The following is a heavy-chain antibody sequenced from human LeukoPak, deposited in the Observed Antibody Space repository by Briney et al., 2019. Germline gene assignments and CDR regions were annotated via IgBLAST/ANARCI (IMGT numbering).Heavy chain of an antibody. CDR3: ARMRGYSLGYWYLDV. CDR1: GYTFTSHD. CDR2: MNPTSGYT. V-gene: IGHV1-8*01. D-gene: IGHD5-18*01. Sequence: ASVKVSCKAAGYTFTSHDINWVRQAAGQGLEGMGWMNPTSGYTGYAQKFQGRITLTRDTSISTAYMELSSLRSDDTAVYYCARMRGYSLGYWYLDVWGRGTLVSVSS. J-gene: IGHJ2*01.